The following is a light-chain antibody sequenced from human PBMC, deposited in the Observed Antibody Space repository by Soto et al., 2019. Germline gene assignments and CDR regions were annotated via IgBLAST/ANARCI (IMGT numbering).Light chain of an antibody. CDR2: EGS. Sequence: QSALTQPASVSGSPGQSITISRTGTSSDVGSYNLVSWYQQHPGKAPKLMIYEGSKRPSGVSNRFSGSKSGNTASLTISGLQAEDEADYYCCSYAGSSTLYVVFGGGTKVTVL. CDR3: CSYAGSSTLYVV. V-gene: IGLV2-23*01. CDR1: SSDVGSYNL. J-gene: IGLJ2*01.